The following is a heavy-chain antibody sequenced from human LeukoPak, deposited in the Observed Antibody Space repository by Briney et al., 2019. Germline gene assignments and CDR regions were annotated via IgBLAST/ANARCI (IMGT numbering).Heavy chain of an antibody. CDR2: IYPGDSDT. D-gene: IGHD3-9*01. CDR1: GYSFTSYW. J-gene: IGHJ4*02. Sequence: GESLKISCKGSGYSFTSYWIGWVRQMPGEGLEWMGIIYPGDSDTRYSPSFRGQVTISADKSISTAYLQWSSLKASDTAMYYCVRWDYDILTGYSYYFDYWGQGTLVTVSS. CDR3: VRWDYDILTGYSYYFDY. V-gene: IGHV5-51*01.